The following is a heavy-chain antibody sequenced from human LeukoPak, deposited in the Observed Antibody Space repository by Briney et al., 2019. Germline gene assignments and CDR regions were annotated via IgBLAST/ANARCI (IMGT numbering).Heavy chain of an antibody. CDR1: GGSISSYY. D-gene: IGHD3-9*01. CDR2: IYYSGST. Sequence: SETLPLTCTVSGGSISSYYWSWIRQPPGKGLEWIGYIYYSGSTNYNPSLKSRVTISVDTSKNQFSLKLSSVTAADTAVYYCARVDYDILTGYYTHFDYWGQGTLVTVSS. V-gene: IGHV4-59*01. CDR3: ARVDYDILTGYYTHFDY. J-gene: IGHJ4*02.